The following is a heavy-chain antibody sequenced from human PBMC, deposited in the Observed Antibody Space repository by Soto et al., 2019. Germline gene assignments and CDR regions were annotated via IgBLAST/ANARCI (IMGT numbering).Heavy chain of an antibody. CDR2: IYHSGTT. CDR1: GGSLSSFY. Sequence: QVRLQESGPGLVKFSETLSLTCTVSGGSLSSFYWGWIRRPPGKGLEWIGYIYHSGTTRYNSSLKSRVTMSVDSSKNEFSLKLTSVTAADTATYYCARVHKEELVTVPAAHYDHWGHGTLVTVAS. D-gene: IGHD2-2*01. J-gene: IGHJ4*01. V-gene: IGHV4-59*01. CDR3: ARVHKEELVTVPAAHYDH.